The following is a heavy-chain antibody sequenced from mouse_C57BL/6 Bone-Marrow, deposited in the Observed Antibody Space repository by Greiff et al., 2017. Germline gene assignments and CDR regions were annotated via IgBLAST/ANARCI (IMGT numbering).Heavy chain of an antibody. CDR2: IYPRSGNT. V-gene: IGHV1-81*01. CDR1: GYTFTSYG. D-gene: IGHD1-1*01. J-gene: IGHJ1*03. CDR3: ARIPLYYGYLYFDV. Sequence: VQLQQSGAELARPGASVKLSCKASGYTFTSYGISWVKQRTGQGLEWIGEIYPRSGNTYYNEKFKGKATLTADKSSSTAYMELRSLTSEDSAVYFCARIPLYYGYLYFDVWGTGTTVTVSS.